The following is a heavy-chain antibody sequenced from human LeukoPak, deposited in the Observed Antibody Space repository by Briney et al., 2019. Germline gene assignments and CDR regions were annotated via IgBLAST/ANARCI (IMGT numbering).Heavy chain of an antibody. CDR2: MNPNSGNT. V-gene: IGHV1-8*01. CDR3: ARGAIYDYSNYNYYGMDV. CDR1: SFHLPPYD. D-gene: IGHD4-11*01. Sequence: ASVQFSSQSYSFHLPPYDHHSKQQDTGQGPEWIGWMNPNSGNTGYAQKFQGRVTMTRDTSISTAYMELSSLRSEDTAVYYCARGAIYDYSNYNYYGMDVWGQGTTVTVSS. J-gene: IGHJ6*02.